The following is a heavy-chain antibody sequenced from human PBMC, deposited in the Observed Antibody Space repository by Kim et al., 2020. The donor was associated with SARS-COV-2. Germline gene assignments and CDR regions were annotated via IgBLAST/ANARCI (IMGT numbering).Heavy chain of an antibody. Sequence: SPSFQGQVTISADKSISTAYLQWSSLKASDTAMYYCARHGDYYYYYGMDVWGQGTTVTVSS. V-gene: IGHV5-51*01. CDR3: ARHGDYYYYYGMDV. J-gene: IGHJ6*02.